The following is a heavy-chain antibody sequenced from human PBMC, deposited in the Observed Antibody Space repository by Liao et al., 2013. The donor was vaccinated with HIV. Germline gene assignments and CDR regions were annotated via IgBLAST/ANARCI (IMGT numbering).Heavy chain of an antibody. Sequence: QVQLQESGPGLVKPSETLSLTCTVSGDSISSHYWSWIRQPAGKGLEWVGRIYISGITNYNPSLKSRVTMSVDMSKTQFSLKLSSVTAADTAVYYCARGLLFEAFDIWGQGTMVTVSS. CDR2: IYISGIT. CDR3: ARGLLFEAFDI. V-gene: IGHV4-4*07. CDR1: GDSISSHY. J-gene: IGHJ3*02.